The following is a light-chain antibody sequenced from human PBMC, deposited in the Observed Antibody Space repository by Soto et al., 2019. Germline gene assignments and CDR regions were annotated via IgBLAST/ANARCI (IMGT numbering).Light chain of an antibody. J-gene: IGKJ1*01. CDR2: LGY. V-gene: IGKV2-28*01. CDR3: MQTLESRT. CDR1: RSLLKANGYTY. Sequence: DLVMTQSPLSLTVTPGEPASISCRSSRSLLKANGYTYFHWFLQKPGQSPQLLIYLGYNRAPGVRDRFSGTGSGTDFTLKISRVEAEDVGVYYCMQTLESRTFGQGTKVDIK.